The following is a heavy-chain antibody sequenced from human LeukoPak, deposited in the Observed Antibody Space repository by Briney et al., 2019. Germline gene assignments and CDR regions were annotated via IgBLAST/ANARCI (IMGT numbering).Heavy chain of an antibody. CDR1: GGSISSSSYY. J-gene: IGHJ4*02. CDR2: IYYSGST. V-gene: IGHV4-39*07. Sequence: PSETLSLTCTVSGGSISSSSYYWGWIRQPPGKGLEWIGSIYYSGSTYYNPSLKSRVTISVDTSKNQFSLQLNSVTPEDTAVYYCTRDSGSYSSSYRFDSWGQGTLVTVSS. CDR3: TRDSGSYSSSYRFDS. D-gene: IGHD6-6*01.